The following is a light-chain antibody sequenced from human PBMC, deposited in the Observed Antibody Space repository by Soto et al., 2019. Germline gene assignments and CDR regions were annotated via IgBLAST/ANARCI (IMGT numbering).Light chain of an antibody. J-gene: IGKJ1*01. CDR3: QQYGSSPPT. Sequence: EIVLTQSPGTLSLSPGERATLSCRASQSVSRSFLAWYQQKPGQAPRLLIYGASSGATGIPDRFSGSGSGTDFTLTICRLEPEDFAVYYCQQYGSSPPTFGQGTKVEIK. CDR1: QSVSRSF. CDR2: GAS. V-gene: IGKV3-20*01.